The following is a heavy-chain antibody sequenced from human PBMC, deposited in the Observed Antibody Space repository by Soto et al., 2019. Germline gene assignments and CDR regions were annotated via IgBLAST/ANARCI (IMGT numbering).Heavy chain of an antibody. V-gene: IGHV5-10-1*01. CDR3: ASLYCSGGSCHSYYYYGMDV. J-gene: IGHJ6*02. Sequence: PGESLKISCKGSGYSFTSYWIGWVRQMPGKGLEWMGRIDPSDSYTNYSPSFQGHVTISADKSISTAYLQWSSLKASDTAMYYCASLYCSGGSCHSYYYYGMDVWGQGTTVTVSS. D-gene: IGHD2-15*01. CDR2: IDPSDSYT. CDR1: GYSFTSYW.